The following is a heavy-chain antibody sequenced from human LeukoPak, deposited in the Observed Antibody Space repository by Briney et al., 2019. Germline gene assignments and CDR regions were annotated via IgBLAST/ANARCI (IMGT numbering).Heavy chain of an antibody. CDR1: GGSMSRYY. CDR2: IYYSGST. CDR3: ARDSKWTNAFDI. V-gene: IGHV4-59*01. J-gene: IGHJ3*02. Sequence: SETLSLTCTVSGGSMSRYYWSWIRQPPGKGLEWIGYIYYSGSTNYNPSLKSRVTISVDTSKNQFSLKLSSVTAADTAVYYCARDSKWTNAFDIWGQGTMVTVSS. D-gene: IGHD3/OR15-3a*01.